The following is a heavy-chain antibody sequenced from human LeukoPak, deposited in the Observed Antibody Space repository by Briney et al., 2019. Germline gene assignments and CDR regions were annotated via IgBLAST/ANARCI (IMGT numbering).Heavy chain of an antibody. J-gene: IGHJ4*02. CDR2: INHSGST. D-gene: IGHD3-22*01. CDR3: ARVLHKRNYDSSVYYGY. CDR1: GGSFSGYY. V-gene: IGHV4-34*01. Sequence: PSETLSLTCAVYGGSFSGYYWSWIRQPPGKGLEWIGEINHSGSTNYNPSLKSRVTMSVDTSKNQFSLKLSSVTAADTAVYYCARVLHKRNYDSSVYYGYWGQGTLVTVSS.